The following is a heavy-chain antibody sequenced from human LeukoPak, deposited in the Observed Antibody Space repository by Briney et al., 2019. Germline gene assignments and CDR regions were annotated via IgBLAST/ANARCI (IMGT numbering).Heavy chain of an antibody. CDR3: ARGTYYQDSSGYSYYHRYYVDV. CDR1: GGSISSYY. CDR2: IYYSGST. J-gene: IGHJ6*03. V-gene: IGHV4-59*01. D-gene: IGHD3-22*01. Sequence: SETLSLTCTVSGGSISSYYWSWIRQPPGKGLEWIGYIYYSGSTNYNPSLKSRVTISVDTSKNQFSLKLSSVTAADTAVYYCARGTYYQDSSGYSYYHRYYVDVRGKGTTVTVSS.